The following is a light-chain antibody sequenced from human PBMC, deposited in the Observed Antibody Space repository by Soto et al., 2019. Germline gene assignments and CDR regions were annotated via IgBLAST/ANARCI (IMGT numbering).Light chain of an antibody. J-gene: IGKJ1*01. V-gene: IGKV1-39*01. CDR2: AAS. CDR3: QQYDSYSWT. CDR1: QSISSY. Sequence: DIQMTQSPSSLSASVVDRVTITCRASQSISSYLNWYQQKPGKAPKLLIFAASSLQSGVPSRFSGSGSGTEFILNISSLQPDDFATYYCQQYDSYSWTFDQGTKVDIK.